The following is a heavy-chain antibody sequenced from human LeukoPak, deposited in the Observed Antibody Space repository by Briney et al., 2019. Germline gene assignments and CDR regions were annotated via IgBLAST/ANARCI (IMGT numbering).Heavy chain of an antibody. V-gene: IGHV1-69*04. Sequence: ASVKVSCKASGGTFSSYAISWVRQAPGQGLEWMGRIIPILGIANYAQKFQGRVTITADKSTSTAYMELSSLGSEDTAVYYCAREHYYGSGTQRGAFDIWGQGTMVTVS. CDR1: GGTFSSYA. CDR2: IIPILGIA. D-gene: IGHD3-10*01. J-gene: IGHJ3*02. CDR3: AREHYYGSGTQRGAFDI.